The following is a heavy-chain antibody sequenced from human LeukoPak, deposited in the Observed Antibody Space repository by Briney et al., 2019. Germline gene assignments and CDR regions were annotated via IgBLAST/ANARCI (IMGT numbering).Heavy chain of an antibody. D-gene: IGHD3-10*01. CDR2: IGRSAGST. CDR3: ARDAAFGCFDL. Sequence: PGGSLRLSCAASGFTFSTYAMSWVRQAPGKGLEWVSSIGRSAGSTFYADSVKGRFTISRDNAKNTLYLQMNSLRAEDTAVYYCARDAAFGCFDLWGRGTLVTVSS. V-gene: IGHV3-23*01. J-gene: IGHJ2*01. CDR1: GFTFSTYA.